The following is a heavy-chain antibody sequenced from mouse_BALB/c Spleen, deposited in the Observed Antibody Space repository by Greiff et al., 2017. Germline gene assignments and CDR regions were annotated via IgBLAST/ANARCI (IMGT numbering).Heavy chain of an antibody. CDR1: GFTFSSYA. J-gene: IGHJ2*01. V-gene: IGHV5-9-3*01. CDR3: ARLITTVVAGGY. Sequence: EVQLVESGGGLVKPGGSLKLSCAASGFTFSSYAMSWVRQTPEKRLEWVATISSGGSYTYYPDSVKGRFTISRDNAKNTLYLQMSSLRSEDTAMYYCARLITTVVAGGYWGQGTTLTVSS. CDR2: ISSGGSYT. D-gene: IGHD1-1*01.